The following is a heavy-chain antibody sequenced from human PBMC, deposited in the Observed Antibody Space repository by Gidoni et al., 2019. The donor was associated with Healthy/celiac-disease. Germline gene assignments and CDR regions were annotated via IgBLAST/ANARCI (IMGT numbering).Heavy chain of an antibody. CDR2: IYSGGST. CDR3: ARDPPPYSSSSSY. CDR1: GFTVSSNY. D-gene: IGHD6-6*01. J-gene: IGHJ4*02. Sequence: EVQLVESGGGLIQPGGSLRLSCAASGFTVSSNYMSWVRQAPGKGLEWVSVIYSGGSTYYADSVKGRFTISRDNSKNTLYLQMNSLRAEDTAVYYCARDPPPYSSSSSYWGQGTLVTVSS. V-gene: IGHV3-53*01.